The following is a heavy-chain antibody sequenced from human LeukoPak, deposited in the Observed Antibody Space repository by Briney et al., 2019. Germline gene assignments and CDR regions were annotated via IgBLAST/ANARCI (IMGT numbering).Heavy chain of an antibody. J-gene: IGHJ4*02. Sequence: GGSLRLSCAASGFIFSTYTMNWVRQAPGKGLEWVSAISGGGGGTYYADSVKGRVAISRDNSKNTLHLQMNSLRAEDTAVYYCARFSYYDSGGTYFDYWGQGTLVTVSS. D-gene: IGHD3-22*01. CDR1: GFIFSTYT. CDR2: ISGGGGGT. V-gene: IGHV3-23*01. CDR3: ARFSYYDSGGTYFDY.